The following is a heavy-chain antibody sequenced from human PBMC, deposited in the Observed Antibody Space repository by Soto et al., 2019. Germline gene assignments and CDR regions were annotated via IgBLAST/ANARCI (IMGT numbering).Heavy chain of an antibody. Sequence: ASVKVSCKASGYNFTAYAIYWVRQAPRQRLEWLGWINGGNDKTGYSQRFQGRLSITKKTSATTAFMELSNLRSEDTAVYYCARVGYFDSDGLPRPYDYWGEGTLVTVFS. CDR1: GYNFTAYA. CDR2: INGGNDKT. D-gene: IGHD3-22*01. CDR3: ARVGYFDSDGLPRPYDY. V-gene: IGHV1-3*01. J-gene: IGHJ4*02.